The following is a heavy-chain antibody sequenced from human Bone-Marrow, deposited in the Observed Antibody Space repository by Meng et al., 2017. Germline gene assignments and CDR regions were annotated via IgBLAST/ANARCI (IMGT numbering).Heavy chain of an antibody. V-gene: IGHV1-2*06. D-gene: IGHD6-13*01. Sequence: VERAQSVAGVKEPGPAVKVSVKASGYTFPDYFLHWVRRAPGQGLEWMGRINPKSGDTHYAQKFQGRVTMTGDTSISTAYMELSGLRSDDTAMYYCARDEDISAAGKLFGDYWGQGTLVTVSS. CDR3: ARDEDISAAGKLFGDY. CDR1: GYTFPDYF. CDR2: INPKSGDT. J-gene: IGHJ4*02.